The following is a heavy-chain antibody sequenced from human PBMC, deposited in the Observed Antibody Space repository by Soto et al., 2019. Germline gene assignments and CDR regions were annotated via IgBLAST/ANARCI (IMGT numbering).Heavy chain of an antibody. CDR2: IYDAGTT. Sequence: QVQLQESGPGLVKPSETLSLTCAVSGASVSRIGFHWGWIRQPPGQGLELIGSIYDAGTTFYNPSLKSRVTISADTSKNHFSLRLTSVTAADTAVYYCARRGSGHTFDYWGQGTLVTVSS. V-gene: IGHV4-39*01. D-gene: IGHD3-10*01. CDR1: GASVSRIGFH. CDR3: ARRGSGHTFDY. J-gene: IGHJ4*02.